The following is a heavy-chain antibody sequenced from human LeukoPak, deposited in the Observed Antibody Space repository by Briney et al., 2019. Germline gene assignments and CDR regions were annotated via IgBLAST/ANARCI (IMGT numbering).Heavy chain of an antibody. Sequence: SETLSLACTVSGGSTSSYYWSWIRQPPGKGLEWIGYIYYSGSTNYNPSLKSRVTISVDTSKNQFSLKLSSVTAADTAVYYCASRIAASPLDYWGQGTLVTVSS. V-gene: IGHV4-59*01. CDR3: ASRIAASPLDY. CDR2: IYYSGST. J-gene: IGHJ4*02. D-gene: IGHD6-6*01. CDR1: GGSTSSYY.